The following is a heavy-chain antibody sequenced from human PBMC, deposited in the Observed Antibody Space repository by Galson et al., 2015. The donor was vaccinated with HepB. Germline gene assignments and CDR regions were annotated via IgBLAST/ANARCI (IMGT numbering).Heavy chain of an antibody. CDR1: GGSISSYY. CDR2: IYYSGST. CDR3: ARVSRTPNYYYDSSGYIS. V-gene: IGHV4-59*01. D-gene: IGHD3-22*01. J-gene: IGHJ4*02. Sequence: ETLSLTCPVSGGSISSYYWSWIRQPPGKGLEWIGYIYYSGSTNYNPSLKSRVTISVDTSKNQFSLKLSSVTAADTAVYYCARVSRTPNYYYDSSGYISWGQGTLVTVSS.